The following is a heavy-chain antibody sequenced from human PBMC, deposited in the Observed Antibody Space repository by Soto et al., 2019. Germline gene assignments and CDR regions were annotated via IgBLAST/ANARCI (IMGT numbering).Heavy chain of an antibody. CDR1: GFTFSNAW. CDR2: IKSKTDGGTT. J-gene: IGHJ6*02. D-gene: IGHD2-2*01. V-gene: IGHV3-15*01. CDR3: TTDRVVVPADKKDYYYYYGMDV. Sequence: GGSLRLSCAASGFTFSNAWMSWVRQAPGKGLEWVGRIKSKTDGGTTDYAAPVKGRFTISRDDSKNTLYLQMNSLKTEDTAVYYCTTDRVVVPADKKDYYYYYGMDVWGQGTTVTVSS.